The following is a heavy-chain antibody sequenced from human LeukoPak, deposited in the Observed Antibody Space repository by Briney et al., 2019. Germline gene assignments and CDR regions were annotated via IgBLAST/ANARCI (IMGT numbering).Heavy chain of an antibody. V-gene: IGHV4-59*01. Sequence: SETLSLTCTASGGSISSYYWSWIRQPPGKGLEWIGYIYYSGSTNYNPSLKSRVTISVDTSKNQFSLKLSSVTAADTAVYYCARESGWYSSGWYLAFDIWGQGTMVTVSS. J-gene: IGHJ3*02. D-gene: IGHD6-19*01. CDR3: ARESGWYSSGWYLAFDI. CDR1: GGSISSYY. CDR2: IYYSGST.